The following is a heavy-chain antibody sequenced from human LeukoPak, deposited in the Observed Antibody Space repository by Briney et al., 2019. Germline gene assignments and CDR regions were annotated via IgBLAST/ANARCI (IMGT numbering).Heavy chain of an antibody. J-gene: IGHJ3*02. CDR2: IIPIFGTA. D-gene: IGHD4-23*01. V-gene: IGHV1-69*13. CDR3: ARQHGGNSLPLDAFDI. CDR1: GGTFSSYA. Sequence: ASVTVSCKASGGTFSSYAISWVRPAPGQGLEWMGGIIPIFGTANYAQKFQGRVTITAHETTSTAYMELSSLRSEDTAVYYCARQHGGNSLPLDAFDIWGQGTIVTISS.